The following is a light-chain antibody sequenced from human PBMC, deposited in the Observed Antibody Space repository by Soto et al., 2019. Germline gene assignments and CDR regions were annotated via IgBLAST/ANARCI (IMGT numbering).Light chain of an antibody. J-gene: IGKJ4*01. CDR3: HHRSNWPPLT. CDR2: DAS. V-gene: IGKV3-11*01. CDR1: QSVSSY. Sequence: EIVLTQSPATLSLSPGERATLSCRASQSVSSYLAWYQQKPGQAPRLLIYDASSRATGIPARFSGSGSGTDFTLTISSLEPEEFAVYYCHHRSNWPPLTFGGGTKVEIK.